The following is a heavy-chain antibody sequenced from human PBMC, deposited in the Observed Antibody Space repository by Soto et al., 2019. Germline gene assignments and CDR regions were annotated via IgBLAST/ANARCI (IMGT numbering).Heavy chain of an antibody. V-gene: IGHV4-31*03. CDR2: IYYSGNT. D-gene: IGHD3-10*02. Sequence: QVQLQESGPGLVKPSQTLSLTCTVSGGSISSGGYYWNWIRQHPGKALEWIGYIYYSGNTYYNPNLRSRVAICVVTSNKHFSLKLNSGGVADASEYYCARGVFHWGQGTLVTVSS. CDR1: GGSISSGGYY. CDR3: ARGVFH. J-gene: IGHJ4*02.